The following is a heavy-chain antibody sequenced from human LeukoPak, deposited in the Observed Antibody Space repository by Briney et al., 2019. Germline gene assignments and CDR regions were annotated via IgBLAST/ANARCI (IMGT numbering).Heavy chain of an antibody. Sequence: ASVKVSCKASGYTFTGYYMHWVRQAPGQGREWMGWINPNSGGTNYEQKFQGRVTMTRDTSISTAYMELSRLRSDDTAVYYCARGPNVYYFDYWGQGTLVTVSS. D-gene: IGHD2-8*01. CDR3: ARGPNVYYFDY. CDR1: GYTFTGYY. V-gene: IGHV1-2*02. CDR2: INPNSGGT. J-gene: IGHJ4*02.